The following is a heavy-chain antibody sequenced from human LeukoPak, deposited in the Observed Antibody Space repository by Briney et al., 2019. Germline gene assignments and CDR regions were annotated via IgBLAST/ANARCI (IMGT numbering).Heavy chain of an antibody. CDR3: AKDKYSGSYYGAFDI. CDR2: INGPASNI. V-gene: IGHV3-48*03. D-gene: IGHD1-26*01. J-gene: IGHJ3*02. Sequence: GESLRLSCAASGFTFSLNEMNWVRQAPGKGLEWVSYINGPASNIFYADSVKGRFTISRDNAKNSLYLQMNSLRAEDTAVYYCAKDKYSGSYYGAFDIWGQGTMVTVSS. CDR1: GFTFSLNE.